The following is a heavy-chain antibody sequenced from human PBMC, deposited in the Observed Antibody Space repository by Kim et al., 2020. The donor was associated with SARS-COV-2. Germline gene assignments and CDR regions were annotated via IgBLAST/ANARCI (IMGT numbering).Heavy chain of an antibody. CDR2: IYSDGSGT. D-gene: IGHD3-22*01. Sequence: GGSLRLSCAVSGFTFSSYWMHWVRQAPGKGLVWVSRIYSDGSGTSYADSVKGRFTISRDNAKNTLYLQMNSLRAEDTALYYCARRAVDSSGTYYFDYWGQGTLVTVSS. V-gene: IGHV3-74*01. CDR3: ARRAVDSSGTYYFDY. CDR1: GFTFSSYW. J-gene: IGHJ4*02.